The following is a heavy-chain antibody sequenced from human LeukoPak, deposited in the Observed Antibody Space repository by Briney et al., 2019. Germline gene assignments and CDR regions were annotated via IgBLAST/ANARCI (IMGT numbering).Heavy chain of an antibody. Sequence: GGSLRLSCAASGFTVSNNYMSWVRQAPGKGPEWVSFIYSGGNTYYADSVKGRFTISRDNSKNTLDLQMNSLRVEDTAVYYCAKLRAWDLDFWGQGTLVTVSS. J-gene: IGHJ4*02. D-gene: IGHD1-1*01. CDR2: IYSGGNT. CDR3: AKLRAWDLDF. CDR1: GFTVSNNY. V-gene: IGHV3-53*01.